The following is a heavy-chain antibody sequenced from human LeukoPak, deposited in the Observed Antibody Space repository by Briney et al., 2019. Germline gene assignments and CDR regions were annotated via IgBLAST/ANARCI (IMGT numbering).Heavy chain of an antibody. CDR1: GYSISSGYY. Sequence: SETLSLTCTVSGYSISSGYYWGWIRQPPGKGLEWIGSIYHSRSTYYNPSLKSRVTISVDTSKNQFSLKLSSVTAADTAVYYCARSDDYYDSREFDYWGQGTLVTVSS. CDR3: ARSDDYYDSREFDY. V-gene: IGHV4-38-2*02. J-gene: IGHJ4*02. CDR2: IYHSRST. D-gene: IGHD3-22*01.